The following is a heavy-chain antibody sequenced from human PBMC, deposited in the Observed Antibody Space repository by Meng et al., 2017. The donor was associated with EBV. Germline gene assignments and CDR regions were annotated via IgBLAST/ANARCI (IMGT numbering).Heavy chain of an antibody. Sequence: QVKLVRAGVEVKKPGASVKVACKASGYTFTSYEINWVRQATGQGLEWMGWMNPNSGNTGYAQKFQGRVTMTRNTSISTAYMELSSLRSEDTAVYYCARGRGVYCSGGSCYPGWFDPWGQGTLVTVSS. J-gene: IGHJ5*02. CDR3: ARGRGVYCSGGSCYPGWFDP. CDR2: MNPNSGNT. V-gene: IGHV1-8*01. D-gene: IGHD2-15*01. CDR1: GYTFTSYE.